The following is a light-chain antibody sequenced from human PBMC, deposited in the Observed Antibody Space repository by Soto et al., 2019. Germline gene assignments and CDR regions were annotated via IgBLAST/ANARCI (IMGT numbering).Light chain of an antibody. Sequence: DIQMTQSPSTLSASVGDRVTITCRASQSISGSLAWYQQKPGKAPKLLIYEASNLKSGVPSRFSGSGSGREYTLTSSSLQPDDSASYYCQQYNGFWTFGQGTRVEIK. CDR1: QSISGS. V-gene: IGKV1-5*03. CDR3: QQYNGFWT. CDR2: EAS. J-gene: IGKJ1*01.